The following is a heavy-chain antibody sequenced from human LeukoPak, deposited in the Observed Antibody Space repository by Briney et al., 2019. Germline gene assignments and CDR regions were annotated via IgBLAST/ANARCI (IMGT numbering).Heavy chain of an antibody. J-gene: IGHJ4*02. V-gene: IGHV3-7*01. Sequence: GGSLRLSCAASGFTFTTYWMSWVRQPPGKGREWVANINQDGTEKYYVDSVKGRFTISRDNSKNTLYLQMNSLRAEDKAVYYCAKDLNYGDLLDYWGQGTLVTVSS. CDR2: INQDGTEK. D-gene: IGHD4-17*01. CDR3: AKDLNYGDLLDY. CDR1: GFTFTTYW.